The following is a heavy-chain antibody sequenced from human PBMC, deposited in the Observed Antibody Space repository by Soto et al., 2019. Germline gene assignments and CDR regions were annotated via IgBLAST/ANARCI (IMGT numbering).Heavy chain of an antibody. CDR3: VRQGIDYLPGRVDV. V-gene: IGHV4-59*08. D-gene: IGHD4-17*01. CDR2: SYYTGIT. CDR1: SGPTRSHN. J-gene: IGHJ6*02. Sequence: QVQVQQSGPGLVKPSETLSLTCSVSSGPTRSHNWGWIRQAPGRGLEWIGYSYYTGITRYNPSLDSRVTISADTSARHISLTLSAVTAADPAVYYCVRQGIDYLPGRVDVWGPGTTVSVSS.